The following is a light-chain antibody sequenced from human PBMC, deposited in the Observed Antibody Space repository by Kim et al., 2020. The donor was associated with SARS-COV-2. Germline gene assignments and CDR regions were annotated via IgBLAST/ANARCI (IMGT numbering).Light chain of an antibody. J-gene: IGKJ2*01. CDR1: QSVGSNY. CDR3: QEYTSSPPYT. CDR2: GAS. V-gene: IGKV3-20*01. Sequence: SPGERDTLPGRASQSVGSNYLAWYQQKPGQAPRLLIYGASNRATGIPDRFGGSGSGTEFPLTIGRLEPEDFAVYYCQEYTSSPPYTFGQGTKLEI.